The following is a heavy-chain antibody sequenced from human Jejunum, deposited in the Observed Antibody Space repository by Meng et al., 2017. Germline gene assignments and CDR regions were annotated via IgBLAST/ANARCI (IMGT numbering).Heavy chain of an antibody. CDR2: INTNTGNP. Sequence: QVPLVESGPEFTMPGASVKVSCTASGYTFPSYGMDWVRRAPGQGLEWMGWINTNTGNPTYAQGFTGRFVFSLDTSVSTAYLQISSLKAEDTAMYYCAREASAGYWGQGTLVTVSS. CDR3: AREASAGY. J-gene: IGHJ4*02. V-gene: IGHV7-4-1*02. CDR1: GYTFPSYG. D-gene: IGHD1-26*01.